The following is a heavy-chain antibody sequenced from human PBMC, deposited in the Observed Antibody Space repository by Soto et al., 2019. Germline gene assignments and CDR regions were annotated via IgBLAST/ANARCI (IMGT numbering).Heavy chain of an antibody. V-gene: IGHV3-72*01. CDR3: ATTSRGDPRDFDY. Sequence: EVQLVESGGGLVQPGGSLRLSCAVSGFTFSDHYMDWVRQAPGKGLEWVARSRNKANSYTTEYAASVKGRFIISRDDSKNSLYLQMNSLKTEDTAVYYCATTSRGDPRDFDYWGQGTLVTVSS. CDR2: SRNKANSYTT. D-gene: IGHD3-16*01. CDR1: GFTFSDHY. J-gene: IGHJ4*02.